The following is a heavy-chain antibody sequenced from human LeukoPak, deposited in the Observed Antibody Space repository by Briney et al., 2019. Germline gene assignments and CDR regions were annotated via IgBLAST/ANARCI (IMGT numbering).Heavy chain of an antibody. V-gene: IGHV4-59*01. CDR1: GGSISSYY. CDR3: ARGRAAVAEYYFDY. Sequence: SETLSLTCTVSGGSISSYYWSWIRQPPGKGLEWIGYIYYSGSTNYNPSLKSRVTIPVDTSKNQFSLKLSSVTAADTAVYYCARGRAAVAEYYFDYWGQGTLVTVSS. J-gene: IGHJ4*02. CDR2: IYYSGST. D-gene: IGHD6-19*01.